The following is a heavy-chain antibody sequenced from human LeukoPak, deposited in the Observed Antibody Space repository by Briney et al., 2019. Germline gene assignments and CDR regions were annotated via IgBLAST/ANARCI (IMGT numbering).Heavy chain of an antibody. J-gene: IGHJ4*02. CDR1: GFTFSSYA. CDR3: AKGYRSGSQYFDY. V-gene: IGHV3-23*01. D-gene: IGHD6-19*01. CDR2: ISGSGGST. Sequence: GGSLRLPCAASGFTFSSYAMSWVRQAPGKGLEWVSAISGSGGSTYYADSVKGRFTISRDNSKNTLYLQMNSLRAEDTAVYYCAKGYRSGSQYFDYWGQGTLVTVSS.